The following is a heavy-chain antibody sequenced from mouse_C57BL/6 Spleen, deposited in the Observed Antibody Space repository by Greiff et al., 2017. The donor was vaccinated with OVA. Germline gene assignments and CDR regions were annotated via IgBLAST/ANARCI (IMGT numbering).Heavy chain of an antibody. CDR2: ISYDGSN. J-gene: IGHJ1*03. CDR3: ARGGTTVVYGWYFDV. Sequence: EVKLQESGPGLVKPSQSLSLTCSVTGYSITSGYYWNWIRQFPGNKLEWMGYISYDGSNNYNPSLKNRISITRDTSKNQFFLKLNSVTTEDTATYYCARGGTTVVYGWYFDVWGTGTTVTVSS. CDR1: GYSITSGYY. D-gene: IGHD1-1*01. V-gene: IGHV3-6*01.